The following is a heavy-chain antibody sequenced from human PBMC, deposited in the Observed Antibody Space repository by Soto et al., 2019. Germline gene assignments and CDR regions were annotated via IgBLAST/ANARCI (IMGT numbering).Heavy chain of an antibody. CDR2: IKQDGSKK. J-gene: IGHJ2*01. CDR3: AKRVWYFDL. Sequence: AGSLRLSCPASGFTFSSYCITWVRQAPGKGLEWVADIKQDGSKKYYVDSVKGRFTISRDNAKNSLYLQMNSLRAEDTAVYYCAKRVWYFDLWGRGTLVTVS. CDR1: GFTFSSYC. V-gene: IGHV3-7*01.